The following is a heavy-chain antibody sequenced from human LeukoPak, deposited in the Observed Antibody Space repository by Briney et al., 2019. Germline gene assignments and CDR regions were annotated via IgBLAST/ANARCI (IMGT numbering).Heavy chain of an antibody. Sequence: SSETLSLTCTVSGGSISSYYWSWIRQPPGKGLEWIGYIYYSGSTNYNPSLKSRVTISVDTSKNQFSLKLSSVTAADTAVYYCARALTVVTPGYYYYYGMDVWGQGTTVTVSS. J-gene: IGHJ6*02. CDR2: IYYSGST. CDR3: ARALTVVTPGYYYYYGMDV. V-gene: IGHV4-59*01. D-gene: IGHD4-23*01. CDR1: GGSISSYY.